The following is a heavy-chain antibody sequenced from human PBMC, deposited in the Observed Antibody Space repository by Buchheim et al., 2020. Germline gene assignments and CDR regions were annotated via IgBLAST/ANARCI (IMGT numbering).Heavy chain of an antibody. D-gene: IGHD4-23*01. CDR3: ARLYFTTVVNNHLDY. CDR2: IYYSGST. J-gene: IGHJ4*02. Sequence: QLQLQESGSGLVKPSETLSLTCTVSGGSISSSSYYWGWIRQPPGKGLEWIGSIYYSGSTYYNPSLKSRVTISVDTSKNQFSLKLSSVTAADTAVYYCARLYFTTVVNNHLDYWGQGTL. CDR1: GGSISSSSYY. V-gene: IGHV4-39*01.